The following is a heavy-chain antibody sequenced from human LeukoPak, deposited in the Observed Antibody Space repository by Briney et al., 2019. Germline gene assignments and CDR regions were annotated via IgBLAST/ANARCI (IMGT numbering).Heavy chain of an antibody. V-gene: IGHV3-49*04. Sequence: GGSLRLSCAASGFTFGDYAMSWVRQAPGKGLEWVGFIRSKAYGGTTEYAASVKGRFTISRDDSKSIAYLQMNSLKTEDTAVYYCTRDLGDYYGSGLTDYWGQGTLVTVSS. CDR2: IRSKAYGGTT. CDR3: TRDLGDYYGSGLTDY. J-gene: IGHJ4*02. CDR1: GFTFGDYA. D-gene: IGHD3-10*01.